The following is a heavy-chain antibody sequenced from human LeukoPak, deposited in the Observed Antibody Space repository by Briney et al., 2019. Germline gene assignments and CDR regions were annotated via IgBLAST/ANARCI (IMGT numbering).Heavy chain of an antibody. CDR1: GGPVSTNNFY. V-gene: IGHV4-39*07. Sequence: SETLSLTCTVSGGPVSTNNFYWGWIRQPPGKGLEWIGEINHSGSTNYNPSLKSRVTISVDTSKNQFSLKLSSVTAADTAVYYCARTSGYWGQGTLVTVSS. CDR2: INHSGST. J-gene: IGHJ4*02. CDR3: ARTSGY.